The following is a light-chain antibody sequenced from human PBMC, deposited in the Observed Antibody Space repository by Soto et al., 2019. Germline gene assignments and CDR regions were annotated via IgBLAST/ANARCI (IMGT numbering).Light chain of an antibody. J-gene: IGKJ1*01. Sequence: IQMTQSPSTLSAFLGGRVTITCRASQSISSWLAWYQQKPGKAPKLLIYDASSLESGVPSRFSGSGSGTEFTLTISSLQPDDFATYYCQQYNSYPWTFGQGTKVDIK. V-gene: IGKV1-5*01. CDR3: QQYNSYPWT. CDR1: QSISSW. CDR2: DAS.